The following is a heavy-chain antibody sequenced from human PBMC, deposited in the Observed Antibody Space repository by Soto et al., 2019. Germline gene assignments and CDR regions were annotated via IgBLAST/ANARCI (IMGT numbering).Heavy chain of an antibody. V-gene: IGHV1-3*01. CDR1: GYTFTAYP. J-gene: IGHJ4*02. CDR2: INAANGDT. Sequence: QVHLVQSGAEVKKPGASVKVSCKASGYTFTAYPMHWVRHAPGQRLEWMGWINAANGDTGYSQKFHHRVTFTRDTSATTVYMELSSLTSDDTAVYYCARKDYYGAAVYYFDHWGQGTLVTVSS. CDR3: ARKDYYGAAVYYFDH. D-gene: IGHD3-10*01.